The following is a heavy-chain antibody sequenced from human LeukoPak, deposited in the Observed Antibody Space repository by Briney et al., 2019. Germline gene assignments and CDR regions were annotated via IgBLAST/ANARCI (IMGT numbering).Heavy chain of an antibody. CDR1: GGSLSSYY. Sequence: SETLSLTCAVYGGSLSSYYWSWIRQPPGKGLEWIGEINHSGSTNYNPSLKSRVTISVDTSKNQFSLKLSSVTAADTAVYYCARGSGYCTNGVCSLYYFDYWGQGTLVTVSS. V-gene: IGHV4-34*01. J-gene: IGHJ4*02. CDR3: ARGSGYCTNGVCSLYYFDY. CDR2: INHSGST. D-gene: IGHD2-8*01.